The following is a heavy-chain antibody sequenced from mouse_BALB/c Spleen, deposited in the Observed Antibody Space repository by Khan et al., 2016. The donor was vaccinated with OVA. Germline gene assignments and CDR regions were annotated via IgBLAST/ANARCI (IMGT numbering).Heavy chain of an antibody. J-gene: IGHJ2*01. CDR1: RFTISSYG. CDR2: IDSNGGST. CDR3: ARIAI. V-gene: IGHV5-6-3*01. D-gene: IGHD2-12*01. Sequence: EVELVESGGGIVQPGGSLKLSCAASRFTISSYGMSSVRQTPDKRLELVATIDSNGGSTDYPDSVTRRFTISGDNAKHALYLQMRSLKSKDTAMNYSARIAIWGQGTTLTVSS.